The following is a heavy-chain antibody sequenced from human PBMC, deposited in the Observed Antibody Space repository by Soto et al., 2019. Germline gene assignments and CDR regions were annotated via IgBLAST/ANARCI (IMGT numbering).Heavy chain of an antibody. CDR1: GGSFSGYY. V-gene: IGHV4-34*01. CDR2: INHSGST. CDR3: ARGLDYDFWSGSQDYYGMDV. D-gene: IGHD3-3*01. J-gene: IGHJ6*02. Sequence: PSETLSLTCAVYGGSFSGYYWSWIRQPPGKGLEWIGEINHSGSTNYNPSLKSRVTISVETSKNQFSLKLSSVTDADTAVYYCARGLDYDFWSGSQDYYGMDVWGQGTTVTVSS.